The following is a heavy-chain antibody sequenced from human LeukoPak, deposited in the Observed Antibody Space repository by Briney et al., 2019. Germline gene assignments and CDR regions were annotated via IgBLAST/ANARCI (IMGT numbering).Heavy chain of an antibody. CDR1: GYSISSGYN. V-gene: IGHV4-38-2*02. CDR3: ARRAANGSSSGGFDS. CDR2: ISNSGTT. Sequence: PSETLSLTCTVSGYSISSGYNWGWIRQPPGKGLEWIGRISNSGTTDYNPSLESRVTISGDTSKNQSSLKLSSVTTADTAVYYCARRAANGSSSGGFDSWGQGTLVTVSS. J-gene: IGHJ4*02. D-gene: IGHD6-6*01.